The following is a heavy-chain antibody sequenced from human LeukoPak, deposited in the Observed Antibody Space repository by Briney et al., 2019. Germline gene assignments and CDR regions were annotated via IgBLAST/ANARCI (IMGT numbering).Heavy chain of an antibody. CDR1: GFTVSSNY. CDR3: ARSAPRGSGSYYYYMDV. V-gene: IGHV3-53*01. D-gene: IGHD3-10*01. CDR2: IYSGGTT. Sequence: GGSLRLSCAASGFTVSSNYMSWVRQAPGKGREWISVIYSGGTTYFADSVKGRFTISIYNSKNTLYLQMNSLRAEDTAVYYCARSAPRGSGSYYYYMDVWGKGTTVTVSS. J-gene: IGHJ6*03.